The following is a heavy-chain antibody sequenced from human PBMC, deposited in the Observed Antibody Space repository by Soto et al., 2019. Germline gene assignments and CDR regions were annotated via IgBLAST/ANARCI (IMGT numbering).Heavy chain of an antibody. CDR2: FYNTGGT. V-gene: IGHV4-39*01. CDR3: ASPRQGNYDFLSIYYALDY. J-gene: IGHJ4*02. Sequence: SETLSLTCTVSGASLSSSRSYWGWLRQPPGKGLEGTVSFYNTGGTYSTSYNPTLKSRVTSSVDTSKSQFSLNLRSVNAADTAVYYCASPRQGNYDFLSIYYALDYWGQGTLVTVSS. CDR1: GASLSSSRSY. D-gene: IGHD3-3*01.